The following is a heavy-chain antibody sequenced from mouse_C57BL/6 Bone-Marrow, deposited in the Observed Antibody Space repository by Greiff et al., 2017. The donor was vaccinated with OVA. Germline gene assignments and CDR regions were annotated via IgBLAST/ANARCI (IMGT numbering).Heavy chain of an antibody. V-gene: IGHV1-81*01. CDR2: IYPRSGNT. CDR1: GYTFTSYG. CDR3: ARDYYCSPYYWYFDV. Sequence: VQLQQSGAELARPGASVKLSCKASGYTFTSYGISWVKQRTGQGLEWIGEIYPRSGNTYYNEKFQGKATLTADKSSSTAYMELRSLTSEDSAVYFCARDYYCSPYYWYFDVWGTGTTVTVSS. J-gene: IGHJ1*03. D-gene: IGHD1-1*01.